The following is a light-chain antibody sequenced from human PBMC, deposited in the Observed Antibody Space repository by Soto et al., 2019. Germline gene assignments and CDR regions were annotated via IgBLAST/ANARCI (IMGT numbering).Light chain of an antibody. CDR3: SSYAGTPPYV. V-gene: IGLV2-8*01. J-gene: IGLJ1*01. CDR1: SSDVGGYNY. CDR2: EVS. Sequence: QSALTQPPSASGSPGQSVIISCTGTSSDVGGYNYVSWYQQHPGKAPKVIIYEVSKRPSGVPDRFSGSKSVNTASLTVSGLQAEDEADYYCSSYAGTPPYVFGTGTKLTVL.